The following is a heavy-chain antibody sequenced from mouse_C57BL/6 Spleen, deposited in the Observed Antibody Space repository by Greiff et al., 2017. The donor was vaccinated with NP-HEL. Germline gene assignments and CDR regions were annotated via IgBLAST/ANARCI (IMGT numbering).Heavy chain of an antibody. D-gene: IGHD2-4*01. CDR1: GFTFSNYW. Sequence: DVMLVESGGGLVQPGGSMKLSCVASGFTFSNYWMNWVRQSPEKGLEWVAQIRLKSDNYATHYAESVKGRFTISRDDSKSSVYLQMNNLRAEDTGSYYCTDDYDGRDDWGQGTSVTVSS. CDR3: TDDYDGRDD. J-gene: IGHJ4*01. CDR2: IRLKSDNYAT. V-gene: IGHV6-3*01.